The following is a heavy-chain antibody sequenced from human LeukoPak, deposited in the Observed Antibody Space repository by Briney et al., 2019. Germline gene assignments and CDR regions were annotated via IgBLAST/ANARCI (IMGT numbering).Heavy chain of an antibody. CDR3: ARDLTSWDGFSDTFAI. J-gene: IGHJ3*02. CDR1: GGSISSYY. CDR2: IYYSGST. V-gene: IGHV4-59*01. D-gene: IGHD5-24*01. Sequence: PSETLSLTCTVSGGSISSYYWSWIRQPPGKGLEWIGYIYYSGSTNYNPSLKSRVTISVDTSKNQFSLKLSSVTAADTAVYYCARDLTSWDGFSDTFAIWGPGTRVTVSS.